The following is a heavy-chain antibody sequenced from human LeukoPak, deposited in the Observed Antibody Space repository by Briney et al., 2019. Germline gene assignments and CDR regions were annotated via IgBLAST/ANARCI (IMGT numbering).Heavy chain of an antibody. CDR2: VNPKTGAT. Sequence: EASVKVSCKPSGYTFTDYNVYWVRQAPEQGLQWMEWVNPKTGATVYAQNFQGRVTMTRDTSIRTAYMQLSGLTSDDTAVYYCARRYCSGGSCIPDYWGQGTLVTVSS. CDR3: ARRYCSGGSCIPDY. D-gene: IGHD2-15*01. V-gene: IGHV1-2*02. J-gene: IGHJ4*02. CDR1: GYTFTDYN.